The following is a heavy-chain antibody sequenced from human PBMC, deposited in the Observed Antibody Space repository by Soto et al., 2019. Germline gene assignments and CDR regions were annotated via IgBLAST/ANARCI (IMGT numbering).Heavy chain of an antibody. V-gene: IGHV3-48*04. Sequence: EVQLVESGGRLVQPGGSLRLSCVASGFTFSSYSMVWVRQAPGKGLEWIAYIFVSSTTIHYADSVKGRFTVSRDNTQNSLFLLMNSLRAEDTAIYYCARDQDWAFDYWGQGTQVIVSS. J-gene: IGHJ4*02. CDR1: GFTFSSYS. CDR2: IFVSSTTI. D-gene: IGHD3-9*01. CDR3: ARDQDWAFDY.